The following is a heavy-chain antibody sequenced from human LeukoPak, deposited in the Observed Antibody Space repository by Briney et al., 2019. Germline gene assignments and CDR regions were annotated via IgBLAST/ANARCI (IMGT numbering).Heavy chain of an antibody. J-gene: IGHJ4*02. CDR2: IIPILGIA. CDR3: ARTDSSGWSTYYFDY. Sequence: ASVKVSCKASGGTFSSYAISWVRQAPGQGLEWMGRIIPILGIANYAQKFQGRVTITADKSTSTAYMELSSLRSEDTAVYYCARTDSSGWSTYYFDYWGQGTLVTVSS. CDR1: GGTFSSYA. V-gene: IGHV1-69*04. D-gene: IGHD6-19*01.